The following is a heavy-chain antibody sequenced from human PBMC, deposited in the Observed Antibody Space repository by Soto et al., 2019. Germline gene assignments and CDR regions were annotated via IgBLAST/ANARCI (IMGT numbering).Heavy chain of an antibody. J-gene: IGHJ4*02. CDR2: ISGSGGST. V-gene: IGHV3-23*01. Sequence: EVQLLESGGGLVQPGGFLRLSCAASGFTFSSYAMSWVRQAPGKGLEGVSAISGSGGSTYYADSVKGRLTNSRDNSKNTLYLQMNSLRADDTAVYYCAKGRYSSSWYVLWSIDYWGQGTLVTVSS. D-gene: IGHD6-13*01. CDR3: AKGRYSSSWYVLWSIDY. CDR1: GFTFSSYA.